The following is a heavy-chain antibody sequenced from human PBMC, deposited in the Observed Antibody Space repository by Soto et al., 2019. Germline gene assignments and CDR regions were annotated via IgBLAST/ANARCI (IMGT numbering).Heavy chain of an antibody. CDR3: ARATSGSFDALDM. V-gene: IGHV3-33*01. J-gene: IGHJ3*02. CDR1: GFTFGIYG. D-gene: IGHD1-26*01. CDR2: IWYDGSIK. Sequence: QVQLVESGGGVVQPGRSLRLSCAASGFTFGIYGMHWVRQAPGKGLEWVAVIWYDGSIKYHADSVKGRFTISRDNSKNTVYLQMNSLRDEDTAVYYCARATSGSFDALDMWGRGRMVSVSS.